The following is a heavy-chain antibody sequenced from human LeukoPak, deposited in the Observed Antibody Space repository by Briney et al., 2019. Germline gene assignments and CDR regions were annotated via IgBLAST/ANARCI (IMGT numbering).Heavy chain of an antibody. Sequence: GGSLRLSCVASGLTFSSYAMSWVRQAPGKGLEWVSTISVSGGSTYYADSVKGRFTISRDNSKNTLYLQMNSLRAEDTAVYYCAPYCSCGSGYRYWGQGTLLTVSS. CDR1: GLTFSSYA. CDR2: ISVSGGST. J-gene: IGHJ4*02. V-gene: IGHV3-23*01. CDR3: APYCSCGSGYRY. D-gene: IGHD2-15*01.